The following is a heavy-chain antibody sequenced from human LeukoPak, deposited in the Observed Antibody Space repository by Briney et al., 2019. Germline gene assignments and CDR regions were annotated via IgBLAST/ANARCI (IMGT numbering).Heavy chain of an antibody. CDR1: GFTFSNAW. CDR2: IKSKVDGGAI. D-gene: IGHD2/OR15-2a*01. J-gene: IGHJ5*02. Sequence: GGSLRLSCAASGFTFSNAWMSWVRQAPGKGLEWVGRIKSKVDGGAIDYPTPVKARFTMSRDDSRNILYLQMNSLKTEDTARYYCATDTFYMKGFDPWGQGTQVIVSS. CDR3: ATDTFYMKGFDP. V-gene: IGHV3-15*01.